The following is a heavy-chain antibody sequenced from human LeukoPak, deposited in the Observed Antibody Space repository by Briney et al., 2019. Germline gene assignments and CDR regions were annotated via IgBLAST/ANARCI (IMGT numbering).Heavy chain of an antibody. J-gene: IGHJ4*02. CDR2: IRYDGSNK. V-gene: IGHV3-30*02. CDR3: AKIQTGTDYGDPAGYFDY. Sequence: GGSLRLSCAASGFTFSSYGMHWVRQAPGKRLEWVAFIRYDGSNKYYADSVKGRFTISRDNSKNTLYLQMNSLRAEDTAVYYCAKIQTGTDYGDPAGYFDYWGQGTLVTVSS. D-gene: IGHD4-17*01. CDR1: GFTFSSYG.